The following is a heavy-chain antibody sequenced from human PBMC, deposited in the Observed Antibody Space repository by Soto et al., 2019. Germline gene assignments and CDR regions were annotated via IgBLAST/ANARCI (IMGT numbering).Heavy chain of an antibody. V-gene: IGHV2-5*02. J-gene: IGHJ1*01. D-gene: IGHD2-15*01. CDR1: GFSLSTSGVG. CDR2: IYWDDDK. CDR3: AHRRVADCSGGSCYPLYFQH. Sequence: QITLKESGPTLVKPTQTLTLTCTFSGFSLSTSGVGVGWIRQPPGKALEWLALIYWDDDKRYSPSLKSRLTITKDTSKNQVVLTMTNMDPVDTATYYCAHRRVADCSGGSCYPLYFQHWGQGTLVTVSS.